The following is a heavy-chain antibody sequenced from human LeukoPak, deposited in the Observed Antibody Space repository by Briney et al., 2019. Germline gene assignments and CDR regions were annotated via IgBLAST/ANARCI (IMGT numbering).Heavy chain of an antibody. CDR1: GGTFSSYA. CDR2: IIPILGIA. D-gene: IGHD5-24*01. CDR3: ARAPIDGDGYGATPFDY. J-gene: IGHJ4*02. Sequence: ASVKVSCKASGGTFSSYAISWVRQAPGQGLEWMGRIIPILGIANYAQKFQGRVTITADKSTSTAYMELSSLRSEDTAVYYCARAPIDGDGYGATPFDYWGQGTLVTVSS. V-gene: IGHV1-69*04.